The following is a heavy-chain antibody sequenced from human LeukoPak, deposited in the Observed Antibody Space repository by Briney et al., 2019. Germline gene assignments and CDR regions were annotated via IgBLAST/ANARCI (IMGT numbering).Heavy chain of an antibody. J-gene: IGHJ4*02. D-gene: IGHD3-10*01. CDR1: GFTFSDYY. CDR3: VRVSRGSGGYFDY. V-gene: IGHV3-11*04. Sequence: GGSLRLSCVASGFTFSDYYMSWIRQAPGKGLEWVSFISSSGGSIYYADPVKGRFTISRDNAKNSLYLQMNSLRPEDTAVYYCVRVSRGSGGYFDYWGQGTLVTVSS. CDR2: ISSSGGSI.